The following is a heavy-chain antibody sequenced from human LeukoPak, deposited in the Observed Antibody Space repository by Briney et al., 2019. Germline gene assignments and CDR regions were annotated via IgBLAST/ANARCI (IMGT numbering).Heavy chain of an antibody. V-gene: IGHV1-69*13. Sequence: AASVKVSCKASGGTFSSYAISWVRQAPGQGLEWMGGIIPIFGTANYAQKFQGRVTITADESTSTAYMELSSLRSEDTAVYYCARDQNPDTTYYYDSSGYLQAPSFDYWGQGTLVTVSS. CDR2: IIPIFGTA. CDR3: ARDQNPDTTYYYDSSGYLQAPSFDY. CDR1: GGTFSSYA. J-gene: IGHJ4*02. D-gene: IGHD3-22*01.